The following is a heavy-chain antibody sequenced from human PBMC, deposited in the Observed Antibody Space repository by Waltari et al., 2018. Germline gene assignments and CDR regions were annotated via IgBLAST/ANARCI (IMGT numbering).Heavy chain of an antibody. J-gene: IGHJ3*02. Sequence: QVQLQQWGAGLLKPSETLSLTCAVYGGSFSGYYWSWIRQPPGKGLEWIGEINHSESTNYNPSLKSRVTISVDTSKNQFSLKLSSVTAADTAVYYCARGRGYCSGGSCYDAFDIWGQGTMVTVSS. V-gene: IGHV4-34*01. D-gene: IGHD2-15*01. CDR3: ARGRGYCSGGSCYDAFDI. CDR1: GGSFSGYY. CDR2: INHSEST.